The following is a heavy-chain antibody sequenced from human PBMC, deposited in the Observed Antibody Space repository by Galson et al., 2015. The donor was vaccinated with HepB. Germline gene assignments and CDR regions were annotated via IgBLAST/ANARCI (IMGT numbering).Heavy chain of an antibody. CDR2: INTNTGNP. D-gene: IGHD5-12*01. J-gene: IGHJ5*02. CDR3: AREREVATIPGWRNWFDP. CDR1: GYTFTSYA. V-gene: IGHV7-4-1*02. Sequence: SVKVSCKASGYTFTSYAMNWVRQAPGQGLEWMGWINTNTGNPTYAQGFTGRFVFSLDTSVSTAYLQISSLKAEDTAVYYCAREREVATIPGWRNWFDPWGQGTLVTVSS.